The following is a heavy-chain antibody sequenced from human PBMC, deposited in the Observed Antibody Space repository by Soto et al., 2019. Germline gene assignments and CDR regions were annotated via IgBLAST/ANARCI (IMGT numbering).Heavy chain of an antibody. CDR2: IVVGSGNT. D-gene: IGHD6-25*01. CDR1: GFTFTSSA. V-gene: IGHV1-58*01. CDR3: AADEQRLPSRYYYGMEV. J-gene: IGHJ6*02. Sequence: VASVKVSCKASGFTFTSSAVQWVRQARGQRLERIGWIVVGSGNTNYAQKFQERVTITRDMSTSTAYMQLRSLRSEITAVYYCAADEQRLPSRYYYGMEVWGQGTTVTVSS.